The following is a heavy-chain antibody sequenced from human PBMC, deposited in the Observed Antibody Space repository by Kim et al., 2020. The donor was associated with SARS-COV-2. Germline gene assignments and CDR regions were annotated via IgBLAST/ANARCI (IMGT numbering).Heavy chain of an antibody. CDR1: GFTFSSYS. J-gene: IGHJ3*02. Sequence: GGSLRLSCAASGFTFSSYSMNWVRQAPGKGLEWVSSISSSSSYIYYADSVKGRFTISRDNAKNSLYLQMNSLRAEDTAVYYCARDELRIAAAGHPTLDAFDIWGQGTMVTVSS. D-gene: IGHD6-13*01. CDR3: ARDELRIAAAGHPTLDAFDI. V-gene: IGHV3-21*01. CDR2: ISSSSSYI.